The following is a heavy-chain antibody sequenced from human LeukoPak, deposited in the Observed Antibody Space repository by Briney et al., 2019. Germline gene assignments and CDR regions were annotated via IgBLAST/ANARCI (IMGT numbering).Heavy chain of an antibody. CDR2: IKGDESAR. Sequence: GGSLRLSCAASGFTFSTYWMAWVRQAPGKGLEWVANIKGDESARHQADSVKGRFTISRDNTQNSVYLQMSNLRGDDTAVYYCARDVVGSLDYWGQGPEVTVSS. J-gene: IGHJ4*02. V-gene: IGHV3-7*01. CDR3: ARDVVGSLDY. CDR1: GFTFSTYW. D-gene: IGHD1-26*01.